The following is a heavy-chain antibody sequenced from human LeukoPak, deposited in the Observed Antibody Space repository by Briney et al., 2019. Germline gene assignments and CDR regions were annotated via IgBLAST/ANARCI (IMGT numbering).Heavy chain of an antibody. J-gene: IGHJ6*03. CDR3: XXXNXVXGDSYYYMDV. CDR2: IYYSGSP. Sequence: SETLSLTCTVSGGSISISSNYWGWMRQPPGKGLEWIGSIYYSGSPYHSPSLKVRITISVDTSKNHFSLKLSSVTAADTALCXXXXXNXVXGDSYYYMDVWGKGTTVTVSS. V-gene: IGHV4-39*01. CDR1: GGSISISSNY. D-gene: IGHD3-10*01.